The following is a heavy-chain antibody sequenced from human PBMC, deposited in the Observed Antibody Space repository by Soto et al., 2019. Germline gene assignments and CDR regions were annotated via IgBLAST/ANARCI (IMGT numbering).Heavy chain of an antibody. Sequence: QVQLVQSRGEVKKPGASVKVSCKASGYSFSSYGFSWVRQAPGQGLEWMGWISSNNGYNADTDYAQKFQGRVTMTTEQYTSTAYMELRSLSSDDTAVYYCARDRRSPENALLWFGELSTHLYYYYAIALWGQGTTVTVSS. CDR2: ISSNNGYNADT. D-gene: IGHD3-10*01. CDR3: ARDRRSPENALLWFGELSTHLYYYYAIAL. J-gene: IGHJ6*02. CDR1: GYSFSSYG. V-gene: IGHV1-18*01.